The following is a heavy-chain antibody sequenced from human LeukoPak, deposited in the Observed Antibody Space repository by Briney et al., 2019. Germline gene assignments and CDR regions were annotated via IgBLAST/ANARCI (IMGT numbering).Heavy chain of an antibody. D-gene: IGHD1-26*01. Sequence: ASVKVSCKASGYTFTSYGINWVPQAPGQRLEWMGWISVYNGYTDYAKKFQGRVTMTTDTSTRTIYMEQRSLTSDDTAVYYCARDSGWELKHYFFNYWGQGTLVTVSS. CDR1: GYTFTSYG. CDR3: ARDSGWELKHYFFNY. CDR2: ISVYNGYT. V-gene: IGHV1-18*01. J-gene: IGHJ4*02.